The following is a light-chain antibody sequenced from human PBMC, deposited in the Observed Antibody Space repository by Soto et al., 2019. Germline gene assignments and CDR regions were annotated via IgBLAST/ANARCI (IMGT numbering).Light chain of an antibody. V-gene: IGKV1-13*02. CDR2: DAS. Sequence: IQLTQSPAALAESVREGANINCRASQGISSAVAWYQQKPGKPPKLLMYDASSLESGVPPRFSGSGSGTDFTLTISSLQPEDFATYYCQQTNSFPITFGQGTRLEN. J-gene: IGKJ5*01. CDR1: QGISSA. CDR3: QQTNSFPIT.